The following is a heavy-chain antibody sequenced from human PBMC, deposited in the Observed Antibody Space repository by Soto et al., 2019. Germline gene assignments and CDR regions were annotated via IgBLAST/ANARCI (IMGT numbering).Heavy chain of an antibody. CDR3: TTDLYKWNFYGMDV. D-gene: IGHD1-20*01. J-gene: IGHJ6*02. Sequence: EVQLVESGGGFVKPGESLTLSCAASGVTFSNAWMTWVRQAPGKGLEWVGRIKSKIDGGTTYYAVPVKGRFTISRDDSKNTLYLQMNSLKTEYAAVYYCTTDLYKWNFYGMDVWGQGTTVTVSS. CDR1: GVTFSNAW. V-gene: IGHV3-15*01. CDR2: IKSKIDGGTT.